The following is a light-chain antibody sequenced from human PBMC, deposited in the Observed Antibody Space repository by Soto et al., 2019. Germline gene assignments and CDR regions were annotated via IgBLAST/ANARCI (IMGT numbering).Light chain of an antibody. CDR3: QQYHGWPIT. V-gene: IGKV3-20*01. Sequence: EIVLTQSPGTLSLSPGERATLSCRASQSVSSNSLARYKQXXGXXXXXXXXDXXNXATGIPDRFSGSGSGTEFTLTISSLQSEDFAVYYCQQYHGWPITFGQGTRLEIK. CDR2: DXX. CDR1: QSVSSNS. J-gene: IGKJ5*01.